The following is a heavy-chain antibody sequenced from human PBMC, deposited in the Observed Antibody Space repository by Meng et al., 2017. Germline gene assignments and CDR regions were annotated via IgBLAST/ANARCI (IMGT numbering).Heavy chain of an antibody. J-gene: IGHJ4*02. CDR3: ARDFDY. Sequence: VRVVESGGDVVPPRRSLTLSCAASGFLFSNYEVHWVRQAPGKGLEWVACITKDGSRKYYLGSVRGRFTISRDNSKNTLYLGMNSLRSEDTALYYCARDFDYWGQGTLVTVSS. V-gene: IGHV3-30*16. CDR2: ITKDGSRK. CDR1: GFLFSNYE.